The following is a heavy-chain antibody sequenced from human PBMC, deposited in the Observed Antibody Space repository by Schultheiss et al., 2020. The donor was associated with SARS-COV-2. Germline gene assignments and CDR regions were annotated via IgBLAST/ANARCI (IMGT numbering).Heavy chain of an antibody. J-gene: IGHJ3*02. V-gene: IGHV3-21*05. CDR1: GFTFSSYA. CDR3: ARGAWGDYGDSNDAFDI. Sequence: GGSLRLSCAASGFTFSSYAMTWVRQAPGKGLEWVSYISSSSSYTNYADSVKGRFTISRDNAKNSLYLQMNSLRAEDTAVYYCARGAWGDYGDSNDAFDIWGQGTMVTVSS. D-gene: IGHD4-17*01. CDR2: ISSSSSYT.